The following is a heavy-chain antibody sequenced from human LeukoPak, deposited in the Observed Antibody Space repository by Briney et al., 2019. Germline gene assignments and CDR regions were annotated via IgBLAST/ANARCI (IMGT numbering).Heavy chain of an antibody. Sequence: PGGSLRLSCAASGFTFSSYAMSWVSQAPGKGMEWDSAISGGGGTTYYADSVKGRFTISRDNSKNTLYLQINSLRAEDTALYYCAKRAYSGSYYAAFDIWGQGTMVTVSS. CDR1: GFTFSSYA. V-gene: IGHV3-23*01. CDR2: ISGGGGTT. D-gene: IGHD1-26*01. J-gene: IGHJ3*02. CDR3: AKRAYSGSYYAAFDI.